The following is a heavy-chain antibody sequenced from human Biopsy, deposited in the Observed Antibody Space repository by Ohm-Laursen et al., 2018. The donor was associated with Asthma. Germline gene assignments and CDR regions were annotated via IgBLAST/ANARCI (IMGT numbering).Heavy chain of an antibody. J-gene: IGHJ4*02. V-gene: IGHV3-30*18. CDR1: GFMFRSFG. Sequence: SLRLSCAASGFMFRSFGMHWVRQAPGKGLEWVAVISYDGNHKFYEDSVKGRSTISRDKSENTLYLQMNSLRAEDTAVYYCAKDERAYYGSDSKYMQPVPLGDWGQGTLVIVSA. CDR3: AKDERAYYGSDSKYMQPVPLGD. D-gene: IGHD2-21*01. CDR2: ISYDGNHK.